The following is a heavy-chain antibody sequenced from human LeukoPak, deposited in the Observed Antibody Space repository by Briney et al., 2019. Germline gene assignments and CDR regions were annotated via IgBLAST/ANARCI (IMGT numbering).Heavy chain of an antibody. Sequence: ASVKVSCKASGYTFTSYAMHWVRQAPGQRLEWMGWINAGNGNTKYSQKFQGRVTITRDTSASTAYMELSSLRSEDTAVYYCARSSSSGWYLGNWFDPWGQGTLVTVSS. CDR3: ARSSSSGWYLGNWFDP. CDR1: GYTFTSYA. D-gene: IGHD6-19*01. J-gene: IGHJ5*02. CDR2: INAGNGNT. V-gene: IGHV1-3*01.